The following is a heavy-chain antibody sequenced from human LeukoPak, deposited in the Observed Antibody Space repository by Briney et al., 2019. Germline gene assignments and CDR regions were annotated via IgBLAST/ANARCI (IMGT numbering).Heavy chain of an antibody. CDR1: GFTFSSYA. V-gene: IGHV3-30-3*01. CDR2: ISYDGSNK. CDR3: ARAKAYSTSCYDY. D-gene: IGHD2-2*01. J-gene: IGHJ4*02. Sequence: GGSLRLSCAASGFTFSSYAMHWVRQAPGKGLEWVAVISYDGSNKYYADSVKGRFTIPRDNSKNTLYLQMNSLRAEDTAVYYCARAKAYSTSCYDYWGQGTLVTVSS.